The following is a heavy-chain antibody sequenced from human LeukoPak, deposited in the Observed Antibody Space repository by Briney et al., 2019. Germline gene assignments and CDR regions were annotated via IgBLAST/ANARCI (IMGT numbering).Heavy chain of an antibody. D-gene: IGHD6-19*01. CDR1: GFNLDDYG. Sequence: GGSLRLSCAASGFNLDDYGMSWVRQGPGKGLEWVAGINWNGGSTGYADSMKGRFTISRDNAMKTLYLQMNSLRVEDTALYYCARDGRSGWYSDNWGQGALVTVSS. CDR3: ARDGRSGWYSDN. V-gene: IGHV3-20*04. CDR2: INWNGGST. J-gene: IGHJ4*02.